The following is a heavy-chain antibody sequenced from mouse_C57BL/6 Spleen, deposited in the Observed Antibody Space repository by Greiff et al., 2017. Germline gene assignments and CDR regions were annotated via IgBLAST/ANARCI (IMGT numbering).Heavy chain of an antibody. D-gene: IGHD1-1*01. Sequence: QVQLQQPGAELVKPGASVKMSCKASGYTFTSYWITWVKQRPGQGLEWIGDIYPGSGSTNYNEKFKSKATLTVDTSSSTAYMQLSSLTSEDSAVYYCARSGVGYDAMDYWGQGTSVTVSS. CDR3: ARSGVGYDAMDY. V-gene: IGHV1-55*01. CDR2: IYPGSGST. CDR1: GYTFTSYW. J-gene: IGHJ4*01.